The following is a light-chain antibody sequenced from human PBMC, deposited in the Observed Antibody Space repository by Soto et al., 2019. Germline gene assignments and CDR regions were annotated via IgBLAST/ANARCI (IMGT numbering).Light chain of an antibody. V-gene: IGKV3-20*01. CDR1: QSVSSSY. CDR3: QQYGSSPPIT. J-gene: IGKJ5*01. CDR2: GAS. Sequence: EIVLTHSPCTLSLSPVERATLSCRGIQSVSSSYLAWYQQKPGQAPRLLIYGASSRATGIPDRFSGSGSGTDFTLTISRLEPEDFAVYYCQQYGSSPPITFGQGTRLEIK.